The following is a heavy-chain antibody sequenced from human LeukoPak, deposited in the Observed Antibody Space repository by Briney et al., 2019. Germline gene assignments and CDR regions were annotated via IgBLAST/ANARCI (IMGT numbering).Heavy chain of an antibody. CDR1: GYTFSNYA. J-gene: IGHJ4*02. D-gene: IGHD2-21*01. V-gene: IGHV1-3*01. CDR2: INAGNGHT. Sequence: ASVKVSCKASGYTFSNYAIHWVRQAPGQRFEWMGWINAGNGHTKYSQNFQGRVTITRDLSASTVYMELSSLTSEDTAVYYCARGIWSARTVDYYLDSWGQGTLVTVSS. CDR3: ARGIWSARTVDYYLDS.